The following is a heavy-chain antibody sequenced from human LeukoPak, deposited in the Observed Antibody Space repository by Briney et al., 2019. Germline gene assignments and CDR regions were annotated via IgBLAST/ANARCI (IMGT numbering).Heavy chain of an antibody. CDR3: ARDRDYYDSSGYYPNWFDP. V-gene: IGHV1-69*13. CDR1: GYAFTTSD. J-gene: IGHJ5*02. CDR2: IIPIFGTA. Sequence: GASVKVSCKASGYAFTTSDINWVRQATGQGLEWMGGIIPIFGTANYAQKFQGRVTITADESTSTAYMELSSLRSEDTAVYYCARDRDYYDSSGYYPNWFDPWGQGTLVTVSS. D-gene: IGHD3-22*01.